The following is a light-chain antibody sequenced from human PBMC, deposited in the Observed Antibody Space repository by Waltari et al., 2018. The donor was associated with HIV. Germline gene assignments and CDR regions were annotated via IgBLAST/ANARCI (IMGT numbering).Light chain of an antibody. J-gene: IGLJ2*01. CDR3: SSYAGSNNVV. V-gene: IGLV2-8*01. CDR2: EVS. CDR1: SSDVGGYDY. Sequence: QSALTQPPSASGSPGQSVTISCTGTSSDVGGYDYVSWYQQHPGKAPKLMIYEVSNRPSGVPDRFAGSKSGNTASLTFSGLQAEDEADYYCSSYAGSNNVVFGGGTKLTVL.